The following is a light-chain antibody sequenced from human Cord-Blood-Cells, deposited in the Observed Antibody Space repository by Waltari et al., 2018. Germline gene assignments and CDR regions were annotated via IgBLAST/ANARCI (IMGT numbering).Light chain of an antibody. CDR1: QGISNY. Sequence: DSHMTQSRSPLSAAAGDRVTITCRASQGISNYLAWYQQKPGKVPKLLIYAASTLQSGVPSRFSGSGSGTDFTLTISSLQPEDVATYYCQKYNSAPWTFGQGTKVEIK. CDR2: AAS. J-gene: IGKJ1*01. CDR3: QKYNSAPWT. V-gene: IGKV1-27*01.